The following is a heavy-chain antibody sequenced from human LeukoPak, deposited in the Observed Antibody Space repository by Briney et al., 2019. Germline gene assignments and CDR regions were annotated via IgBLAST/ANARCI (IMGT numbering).Heavy chain of an antibody. CDR2: IYHDGST. V-gene: IGHV4-61*01. CDR3: ATFFDFWFGP. D-gene: IGHD5/OR15-5a*01. J-gene: IGHJ5*02. CDR1: GVSVSSGSYF. Sequence: SETLSLTCTVSGVSVSSGSYFWSWIRQPPGEGPQWIGYIYHDGSTNYSPSLRSRVSVSVDTSKNQFSLRLSSVTTADTAVYFCATFFDFWFGPWGQGTQVTVSS.